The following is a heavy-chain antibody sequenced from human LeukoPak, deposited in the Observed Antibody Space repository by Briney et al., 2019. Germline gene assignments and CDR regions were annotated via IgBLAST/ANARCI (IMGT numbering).Heavy chain of an antibody. CDR2: NKQDGSDK. CDR1: GITSSSYL. J-gene: IGHJ4*02. V-gene: IGHV3-7*01. D-gene: IGHD3-10*01. CDR3: AILRGGNY. Sequence: PGGSLRLSCAASGITSSSYLMTWVRQAPGKGLEWVANNKQDGSDKYYVDSVKGRFTISRDNAQNSLHLQMNSLRVEDTAVYYCAILRGGNYWGQGALVTVSS.